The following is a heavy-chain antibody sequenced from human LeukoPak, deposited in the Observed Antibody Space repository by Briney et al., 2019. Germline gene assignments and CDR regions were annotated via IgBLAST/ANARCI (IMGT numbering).Heavy chain of an antibody. CDR2: ISHSGNT. V-gene: IGHV4-4*02. Sequence: SGTLSLTCAVSGGSISSRNWWTWVRQPPGKGLEWIGEISHSGNTNSNPSLESRVTVSVDNSKNQFSLKLSSVTAADTAVYYCAKMTPVTSFQLLVLDSWGPGTLVTISS. J-gene: IGHJ4*02. D-gene: IGHD4-11*01. CDR3: AKMTPVTSFQLLVLDS. CDR1: GGSISSRNW.